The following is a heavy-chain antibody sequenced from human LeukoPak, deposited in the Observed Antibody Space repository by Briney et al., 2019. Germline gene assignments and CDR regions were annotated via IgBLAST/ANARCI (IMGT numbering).Heavy chain of an antibody. CDR1: GFTFSSYG. D-gene: IGHD2/OR15-2a*01. CDR2: IWYDGSNK. J-gene: IGHJ4*02. V-gene: IGHV3-33*01. CDR3: VRASRGFDY. Sequence: PGGSLRLSCAASGFTFSSYGMHWVRQAPGKGLEWVAVIWYDGSNKYYADSVKGRFTISRENAKNSLYLQMNSLRAEDTAVYYCVRASRGFDYWGQGTLVTVSS.